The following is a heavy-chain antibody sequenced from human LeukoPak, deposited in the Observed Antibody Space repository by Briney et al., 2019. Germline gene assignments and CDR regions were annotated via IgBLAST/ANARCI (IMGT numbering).Heavy chain of an antibody. CDR2: IYYSEST. J-gene: IGHJ4*02. CDR1: RGSISSYY. CDR3: ATTAGSWPYYFDY. Sequence: SETLSLTCTVSRGSISSYYWSWMRQPPGKGLEWIGYIYYSESTNYNPSLKSRVTISVDTSKNQFSLKLSSVTAADTAVYYCATTAGSWPYYFDYWGQGTLVTVSS. V-gene: IGHV4-59*08. D-gene: IGHD1-14*01.